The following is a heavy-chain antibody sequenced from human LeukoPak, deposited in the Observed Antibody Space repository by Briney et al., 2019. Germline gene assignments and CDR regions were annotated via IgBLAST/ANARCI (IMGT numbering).Heavy chain of an antibody. Sequence: ASVKVSCTASGYTFTNFGISWVRQAPGQGLEWMGWISAYNGNTNYAQILQGRVTMTTDTSTSTAYMELRSLRSDDTAVYYCARDWTVWRSFDIWGQGTMVTVSS. J-gene: IGHJ3*02. V-gene: IGHV1-18*01. CDR1: GYTFTNFG. CDR2: ISAYNGNT. CDR3: ARDWTVWRSFDI. D-gene: IGHD2-21*01.